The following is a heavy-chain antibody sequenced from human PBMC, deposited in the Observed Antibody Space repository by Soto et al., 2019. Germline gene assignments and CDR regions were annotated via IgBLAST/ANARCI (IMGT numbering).Heavy chain of an antibody. D-gene: IGHD6-13*01. CDR2: TYYRSKWYN. CDR3: GRDSHGIAAACTPRLAPYYYYYGMDV. J-gene: IGHJ6*02. V-gene: IGHV6-1*01. CDR1: GDSVSSNSAA. Sequence: SQTLSLTCAISGDSVSSNSAAWNWIRQSPSRGLEWLGRTYYRSKWYNDYAVSVKSRITINPDTSKNQFSLQLNSVTPEDTAVYYCGRDSHGIAAACTPRLAPYYYYYGMDVWGQGTTVTVSS.